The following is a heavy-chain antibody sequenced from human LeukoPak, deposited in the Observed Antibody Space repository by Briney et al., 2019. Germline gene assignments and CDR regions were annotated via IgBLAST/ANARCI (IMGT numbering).Heavy chain of an antibody. J-gene: IGHJ4*02. CDR2: INPKNGGT. Sequence: ASVKVSCKTSGYSLTGYYMHWVRQAPGQGLEWMGWINPKNGGTNYPQEFQGRVTMTTDTSVGTAYMELSSLASDDTAVYYCARRGAYFDYWGQGTLVTVSS. V-gene: IGHV1-2*02. CDR1: GYSLTGYY. CDR3: ARRGAYFDY.